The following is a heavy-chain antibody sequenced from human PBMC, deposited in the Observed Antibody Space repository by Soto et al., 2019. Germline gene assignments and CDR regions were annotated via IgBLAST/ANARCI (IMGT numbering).Heavy chain of an antibody. D-gene: IGHD3-10*01. J-gene: IGHJ5*02. CDR3: ASSNYYGSGPFDP. CDR2: IYYSGST. V-gene: IGHV4-39*01. Sequence: QLQLQESGPGLVKPSETLSLTCTVSGGSISSSSYYWGWIRQPPGKGLEWIGSIYYSGSTYYNPSLNSRVTISVDTSKNQFSLKLCSVTAADSAVYYCASSNYYGSGPFDPWGQGTLVTVSS. CDR1: GGSISSSSYY.